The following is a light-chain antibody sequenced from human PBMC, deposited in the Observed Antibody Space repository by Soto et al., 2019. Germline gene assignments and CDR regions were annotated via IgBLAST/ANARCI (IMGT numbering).Light chain of an antibody. CDR2: KVS. J-gene: IGKJ5*01. V-gene: IGKV2-30*02. CDR3: MQGTHWPIT. Sequence: DVVMTQSPLSQPVTLGQPASISCSSSQSLVHSDGIAYFSWFQQRPGRSPRRLIYKVSNRDSGVPARFSGSGSGTDFALKISRVEAEDVGVYCCMQGTHWPITFGQGTRLEIK. CDR1: QSLVHSDGIAY.